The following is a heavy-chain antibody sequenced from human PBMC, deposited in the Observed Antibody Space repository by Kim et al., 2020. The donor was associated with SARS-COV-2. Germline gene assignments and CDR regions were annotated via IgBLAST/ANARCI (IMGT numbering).Heavy chain of an antibody. CDR1: GFTFSSYC. V-gene: IGHV3-30*18. Sequence: GGSLRLSCAASGFTFSSYCMHWVRQAPGKGLEWVSVISYDGSNKYYADSVKGRFTISRDNSKNTLYLQMNSLRAEDTAVYYCANDEQWLRTPNWFDPWGQGTLVTVSS. J-gene: IGHJ5*02. CDR3: ANDEQWLRTPNWFDP. D-gene: IGHD6-19*01. CDR2: ISYDGSNK.